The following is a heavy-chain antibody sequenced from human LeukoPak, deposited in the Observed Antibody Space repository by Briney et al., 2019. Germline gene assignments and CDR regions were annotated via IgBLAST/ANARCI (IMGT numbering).Heavy chain of an antibody. V-gene: IGHV1-24*01. CDR2: FDPEDGET. CDR1: GYTLTELS. Sequence: ASVKVSCKVSGYTLTELSMHWVRQAPGKGLEWMGGFDPEDGETIYAQKFQGRVTMTEDTSTDTAYMELSSLRSEDTAVYYCATGLSSGWSEVGLYFDYWGQGTLVTVSS. J-gene: IGHJ4*02. D-gene: IGHD6-19*01. CDR3: ATGLSSGWSEVGLYFDY.